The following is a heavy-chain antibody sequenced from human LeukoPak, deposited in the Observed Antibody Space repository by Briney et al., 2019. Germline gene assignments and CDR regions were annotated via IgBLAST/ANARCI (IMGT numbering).Heavy chain of an antibody. CDR2: INPNSGGT. CDR1: GYTFTGYY. Sequence: SVKVSCKASGYTFTGYYMHWVRQAPGQGLEWMGRINPNSGGTNYAQKFQGRVTMTRDTSISTAYMELSRLRSDDTAVYYCARVRTVVVPAADNFDYWGQGTLVTVSS. D-gene: IGHD2-2*01. CDR3: ARVRTVVVPAADNFDY. V-gene: IGHV1-2*06. J-gene: IGHJ4*02.